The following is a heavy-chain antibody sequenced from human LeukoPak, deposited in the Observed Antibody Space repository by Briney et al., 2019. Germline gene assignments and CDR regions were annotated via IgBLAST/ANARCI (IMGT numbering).Heavy chain of an antibody. CDR2: ISAYNGNT. V-gene: IGHV1-18*01. D-gene: IGHD2-21*01. CDR3: AREIDPSGAFDI. Sequence: GESLKISCKASGYTFTIYGISWVRQAPGQGLEWMGWISAYNGNTNYAQKVQGRVTMTTDTSTSTAYMELRSLRSDDTAVYYCAREIDPSGAFDIWGQGTMVTVSS. CDR1: GYTFTIYG. J-gene: IGHJ3*02.